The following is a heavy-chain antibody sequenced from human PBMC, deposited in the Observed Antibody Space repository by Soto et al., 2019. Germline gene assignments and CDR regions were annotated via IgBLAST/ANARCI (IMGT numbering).Heavy chain of an antibody. J-gene: IGHJ4*02. Sequence: EVQLVESGGGLVQPGGSLRLSCAASGITFSNYWMSWVRQAPGKGLEWVANIDQDASEKYYVDSVKGRFTISRDNAKNSLYLQRNSLRAEDTAVYYCAIISIVAGGLDYWGQGTLVTVSS. CDR3: AIISIVAGGLDY. D-gene: IGHD6-13*01. CDR2: IDQDASEK. CDR1: GITFSNYW. V-gene: IGHV3-7*01.